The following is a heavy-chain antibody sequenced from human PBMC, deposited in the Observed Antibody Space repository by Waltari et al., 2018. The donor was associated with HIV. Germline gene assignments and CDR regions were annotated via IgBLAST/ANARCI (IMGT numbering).Heavy chain of an antibody. Sequence: QVQLVQSGAEVKKPGASVKVSCKASGYTFTSYDINCVRQATGQGLEWMGWMNPNSGNTGYAQKFQGRVTMTRNTSISTAYMELSSLRSEDTAVYYCARGQGQLVPFLFYYGMDVWGQGTTVTVSS. D-gene: IGHD6-6*01. CDR2: MNPNSGNT. J-gene: IGHJ6*02. CDR3: ARGQGQLVPFLFYYGMDV. V-gene: IGHV1-8*01. CDR1: GYTFTSYD.